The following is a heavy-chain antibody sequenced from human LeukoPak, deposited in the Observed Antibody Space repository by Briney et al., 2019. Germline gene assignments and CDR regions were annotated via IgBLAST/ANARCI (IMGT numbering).Heavy chain of an antibody. CDR1: GFTFSSYA. Sequence: GGSLRLSCAASGFTFSSYAMSWVRQAPGKGLEWVSAISGSGGSTYYADSVKGRFTISRDNSKNTLYLQMNSLRAEDTAVYYRAKYYYGSGSYSFSGMDVWGQGTTVTVSS. J-gene: IGHJ6*02. CDR3: AKYYYGSGSYSFSGMDV. D-gene: IGHD3-10*01. CDR2: ISGSGGST. V-gene: IGHV3-23*01.